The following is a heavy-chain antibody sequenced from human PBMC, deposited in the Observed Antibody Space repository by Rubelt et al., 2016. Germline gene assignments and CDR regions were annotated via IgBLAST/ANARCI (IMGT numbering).Heavy chain of an antibody. CDR1: GGSFSGYY. Sequence: QVQLQQWGAGLLKPSETLSLTCAVYGGSFSGYYWSWIRQPPGKGLEWIGEINHSGSTNYNPSLKSQVTISVNTSKNQFYLKLSSVTAADTAVYYCARGPSPHNWFDPWGQGTLVTVSS. CDR3: ARGPSPHNWFDP. V-gene: IGHV4-34*01. J-gene: IGHJ5*02. CDR2: INHSGST.